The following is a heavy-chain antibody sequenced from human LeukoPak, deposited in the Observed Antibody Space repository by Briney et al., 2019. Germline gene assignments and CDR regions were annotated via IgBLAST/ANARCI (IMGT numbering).Heavy chain of an antibody. J-gene: IGHJ4*02. Sequence: PGGSLRLSCAASGFTFNNYPMSWVRQTPGKGLEWVSAIDGSNGNTYYADSVRGRFTISRDNSKNTVDLQMNSLRAEDTALYYCAKDIMIWGVNSFDYWGQGTLVTVSS. CDR1: GFTFNNYP. V-gene: IGHV3-23*01. CDR2: IDGSNGNT. D-gene: IGHD3-10*01. CDR3: AKDIMIWGVNSFDY.